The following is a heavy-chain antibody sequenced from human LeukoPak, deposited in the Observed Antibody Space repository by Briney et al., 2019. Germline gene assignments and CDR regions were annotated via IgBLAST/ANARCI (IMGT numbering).Heavy chain of an antibody. V-gene: IGHV4-30-4*08. CDR2: IYYSGST. CDR3: ARSPSRYDFWSGDPEYFQH. J-gene: IGHJ1*01. D-gene: IGHD3-3*01. CDR1: GDSISSGDYY. Sequence: PSQTLSLTCTVSGDSISSGDYYWNWIRQPPGKGLEWIVYIYYSGSTYYHPSLKSRVTISVDTSKNQFSLKLSSVTAADTAVYYCARSPSRYDFWSGDPEYFQHWGQGTLVTVSS.